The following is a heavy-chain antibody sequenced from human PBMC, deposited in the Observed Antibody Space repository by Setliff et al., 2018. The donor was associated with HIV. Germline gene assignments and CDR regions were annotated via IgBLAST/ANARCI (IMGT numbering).Heavy chain of an antibody. J-gene: IGHJ4*02. Sequence: GGSLRLSCAASGLTFRNNGFHWVRQAPGKGLDWVAYIQYDGKNEYYADSVKGRFTISRDNSKNTLYMQMNSLRAEDTAVYYCTKNLYTSRWSPLDYWGQGTLVTVSS. CDR1: GLTFRNNG. V-gene: IGHV3-30*02. D-gene: IGHD2-8*01. CDR2: IQYDGKNE. CDR3: TKNLYTSRWSPLDY.